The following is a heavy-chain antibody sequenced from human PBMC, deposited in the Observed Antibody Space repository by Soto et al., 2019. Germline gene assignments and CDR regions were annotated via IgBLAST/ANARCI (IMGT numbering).Heavy chain of an antibody. J-gene: IGHJ4*02. CDR3: AMYIQTGDAGH. V-gene: IGHV3-23*01. CDR2: MSGSGDEI. CDR1: GFTFGTYV. Sequence: EVQLLESGGGLLQPGGSLRLSCAASGFTFGTYVMIWVRQAPGKGLEWVSGMSGSGDEINYADSVRGRFSISRDNSTNTLYLQLNSVRAEDTAMYYCAMYIQTGDAGHWGQGTLVTVSS. D-gene: IGHD7-27*01.